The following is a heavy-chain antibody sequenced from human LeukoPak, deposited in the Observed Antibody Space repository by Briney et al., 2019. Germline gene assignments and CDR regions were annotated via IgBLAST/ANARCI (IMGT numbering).Heavy chain of an antibody. CDR1: GFTFDDYG. CDR2: INWNGGST. J-gene: IGHJ6*03. CDR3: ARDLVEEYSSSPFYYYYMDV. D-gene: IGHD6-6*01. V-gene: IGHV3-20*04. Sequence: GGSLRLSCAASGFTFDDYGMSWVRQAPGKGLEWVSGINWNGGSTTYADSVKGRFTISRDNAKNSLYLQMNSLRAEDTAVYYCARDLVEEYSSSPFYYYYMDVWGKGTTVTVSS.